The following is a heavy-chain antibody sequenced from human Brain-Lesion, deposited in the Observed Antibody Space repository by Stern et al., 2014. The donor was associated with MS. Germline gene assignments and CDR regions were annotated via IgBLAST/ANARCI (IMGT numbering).Heavy chain of an antibody. CDR1: GGSVSSTSYA. D-gene: IGHD2-15*01. CDR2: IYYSGNT. V-gene: IGHV4-39*01. CDR3: AGEEDIRYCSGGSCTGNWFDP. Sequence: VQLVESGPGLVKPSETLSLTCTVAGGSVSSTSYAWAWIRQPPGKGLEWIGNIYYSGNTYYSPALKSRLTLSLDTSKNRFPLQLRCVTAADTAVYYCAGEEDIRYCSGGSCTGNWFDPWGQGTLVTVSS. J-gene: IGHJ5*02.